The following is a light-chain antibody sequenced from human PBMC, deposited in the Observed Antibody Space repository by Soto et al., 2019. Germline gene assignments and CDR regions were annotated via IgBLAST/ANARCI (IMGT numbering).Light chain of an antibody. V-gene: IGKV3-11*01. Sequence: EIVLTQSPATLSLSPGERATLSCRASQSVSIYLAWYQQKPGQAPRLLIFDASNRATGIPARFSGSGSGTDFTLTISRLEPEDFAVYYCQQYSSSPSITFGQGTRLEIK. CDR2: DAS. CDR3: QQYSSSPSIT. CDR1: QSVSIY. J-gene: IGKJ5*01.